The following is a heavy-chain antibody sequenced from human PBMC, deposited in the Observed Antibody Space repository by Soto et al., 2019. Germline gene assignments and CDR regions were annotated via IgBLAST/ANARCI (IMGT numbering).Heavy chain of an antibody. J-gene: IGHJ6*02. Sequence: QVPLVQSGAEVKKPGSSVKVSCKASGGTFSSYAISWVRQAPGQGLEWMGGIIPIFGTANYAQKFQGRVTITADESTSTAYMELSSLRSEDTAVYYCARHCSSTSCRYYYYYGMDVWGQGTTVTVSS. D-gene: IGHD2-2*01. CDR3: ARHCSSTSCRYYYYYGMDV. CDR2: IIPIFGTA. V-gene: IGHV1-69*01. CDR1: GGTFSSYA.